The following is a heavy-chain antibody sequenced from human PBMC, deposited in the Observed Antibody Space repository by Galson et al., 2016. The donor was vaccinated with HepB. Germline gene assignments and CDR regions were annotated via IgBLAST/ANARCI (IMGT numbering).Heavy chain of an antibody. V-gene: IGHV4-4*02. CDR1: GGSISSTNY. CDR2: ISHSGNS. J-gene: IGHJ6*02. CDR3: ARVTGNTHETYYYYAMDV. Sequence: SETLSLTCAVSGGSISSTNYWSWVRQPPGKGLEWIGEISHSGNSNYNPSLKSRVSMSVDKSKNQFSLRLSSVTAADTALYYCARVTGNTHETYYYYAMDVWGQGTAATVSS.